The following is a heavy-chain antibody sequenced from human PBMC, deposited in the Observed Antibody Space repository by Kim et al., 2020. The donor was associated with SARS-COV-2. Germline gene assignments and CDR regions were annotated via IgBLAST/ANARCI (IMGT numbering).Heavy chain of an antibody. CDR2: IKQDGIVK. V-gene: IGHV3-7*01. J-gene: IGHJ4*02. CDR1: GFSFSTYW. CDR3: ASTASVSY. D-gene: IGHD5-18*01. Sequence: GGSLRLSCAASGFSFSTYWMTWVRQAPGKGLEWVAIIKQDGIVKNYVDSVKGRFTISRDNAQSSVHLQMNSLRAEDTAIYYCASTASVSYLGQGTLVTVS.